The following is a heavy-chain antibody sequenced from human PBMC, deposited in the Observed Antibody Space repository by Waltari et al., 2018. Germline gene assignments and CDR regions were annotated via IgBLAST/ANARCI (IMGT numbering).Heavy chain of an antibody. J-gene: IGHJ3*02. CDR1: GGTFSSYA. CDR3: ARGSSTYYYDSSGYYDAFDI. D-gene: IGHD3-22*01. Sequence: VQLVQSGAEVKKPGSSVKVSCKASGGTFSSYAISWVRQAPGQGLEWMGGIIPIFVTANYAQKFQGRVTITADESTSTAYMELSSLRSEDTAVYYCARGSSTYYYDSSGYYDAFDIWGQGTMVTVSS. V-gene: IGHV1-69*13. CDR2: IIPIFVTA.